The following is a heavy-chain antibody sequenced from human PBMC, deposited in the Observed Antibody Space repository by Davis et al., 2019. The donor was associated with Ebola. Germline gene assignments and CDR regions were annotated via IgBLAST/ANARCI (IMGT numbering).Heavy chain of an antibody. CDR2: INPNSGGT. CDR1: GYTFTGYY. J-gene: IGHJ5*02. V-gene: IGHV1-2*06. D-gene: IGHD1-26*01. CDR3: ARGRMGATRWFDP. Sequence: ASVKVSCKASGYTFTGYYMHWVRQAPGQGLEWMGRINPNSGGTNYAQKFQGRVTMTRNTSISTAYMELSSLRSEDTAVYYCARGRMGATRWFDPWGQGTLVTVSS.